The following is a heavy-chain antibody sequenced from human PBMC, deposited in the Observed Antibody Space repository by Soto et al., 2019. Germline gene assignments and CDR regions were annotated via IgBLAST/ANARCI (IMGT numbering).Heavy chain of an antibody. Sequence: GGSLRLSCAASGFTFSSYGMHWVRQAPGKGLEWVAVISYDGSNKYYADSVKGRFTISRDNSKNTLYLQMNSLRAEDTAVYYCAKHGQSGVVDYWGQGTLVTVSS. V-gene: IGHV3-30*18. CDR3: AKHGQSGVVDY. CDR1: GFTFSSYG. J-gene: IGHJ4*02. D-gene: IGHD2-8*01. CDR2: ISYDGSNK.